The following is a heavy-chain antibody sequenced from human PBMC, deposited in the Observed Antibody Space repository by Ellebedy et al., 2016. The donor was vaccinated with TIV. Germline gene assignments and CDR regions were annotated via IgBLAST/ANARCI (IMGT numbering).Heavy chain of an antibody. V-gene: IGHV3-74*01. J-gene: IGHJ5*02. Sequence: GESLKISCAASGFSFSSYWMHWVRQAPGKGLVWVSRINSDGSSTSDADSVKGRFTISRDNAKNILYLHMNSLRAEDTAVYYCARDQMEMAPEGFYNWFDPWGQGTLVTVSS. CDR1: GFSFSSYW. CDR2: INSDGSST. D-gene: IGHD1-1*01. CDR3: ARDQMEMAPEGFYNWFDP.